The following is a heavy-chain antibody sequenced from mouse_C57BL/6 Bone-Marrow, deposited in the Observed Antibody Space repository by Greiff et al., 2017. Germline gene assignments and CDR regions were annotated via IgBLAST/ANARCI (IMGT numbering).Heavy chain of an antibody. CDR1: GYTFTSYW. J-gene: IGHJ4*01. V-gene: IGHV1-59*01. CDR2: IDPSDSYT. D-gene: IGHD2-4*01. CDR3: AWGLRRPRAMDY. Sequence: QVQLQQPGAELVRPGTSVKLSCKASGYTFTSYWMHWVKQRPGQGLEWIGVIDPSDSYTNYNQKFKGKATLTVDTSSSTAYMQLSSLTSEDSAVYYCAWGLRRPRAMDYWGKGTSVTVSS.